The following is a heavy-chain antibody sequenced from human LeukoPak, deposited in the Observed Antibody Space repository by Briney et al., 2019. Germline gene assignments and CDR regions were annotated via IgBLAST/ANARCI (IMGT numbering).Heavy chain of an antibody. J-gene: IGHJ5*02. CDR3: AREGTRWADENWFDP. V-gene: IGHV4-39*07. CDR2: ISYTGAT. Sequence: SETLSLTCSVSRGSVDSNYYYWGWIRQPPGKGLEWIGSISYTGATHYSPSLESRVTISLDTSKNQFSLKLASVTPADTAVYYCAREGTRWADENWFDPWGQGSLVIVSS. CDR1: RGSVDSNYYY. D-gene: IGHD1-26*01.